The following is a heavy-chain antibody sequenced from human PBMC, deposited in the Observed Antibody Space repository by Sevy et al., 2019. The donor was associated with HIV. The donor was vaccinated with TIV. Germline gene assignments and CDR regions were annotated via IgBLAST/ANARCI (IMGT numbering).Heavy chain of an antibody. J-gene: IGHJ5*02. Sequence: GGSLRLSCAASGFTFSSYAMSWVRQAPGKGLEWVSAISGSGGSKYYADSVKGRFTISRDNSKNTLYLQMNSLRAEDTAVYYCAKDEGIVATPYNWFDPWGQGTLVTVSS. V-gene: IGHV3-23*01. CDR3: AKDEGIVATPYNWFDP. CDR1: GFTFSSYA. CDR2: ISGSGGSK. D-gene: IGHD5-12*01.